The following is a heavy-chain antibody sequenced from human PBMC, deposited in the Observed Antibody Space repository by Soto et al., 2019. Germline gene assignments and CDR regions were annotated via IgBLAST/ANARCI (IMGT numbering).Heavy chain of an antibody. CDR3: AKEFSYYYDSSGYYASDGMDV. V-gene: IGHV3-30*18. D-gene: IGHD3-22*01. Sequence: PGGSLRLSCAASGFTFSSYGMHWVRQAPGKGLEWVAVISYDGSNKYYADSVKGRFTISRDNSKNTLYLQMNSLRAEDTAVYYCAKEFSYYYDSSGYYASDGMDVWGQGTTVTVSS. J-gene: IGHJ6*02. CDR2: ISYDGSNK. CDR1: GFTFSSYG.